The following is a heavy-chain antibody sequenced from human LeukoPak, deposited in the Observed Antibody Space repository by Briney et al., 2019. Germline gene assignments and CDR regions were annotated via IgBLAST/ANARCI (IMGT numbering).Heavy chain of an antibody. V-gene: IGHV1-18*01. CDR1: GYIFTSYG. D-gene: IGHD3-10*01. CDR3: ARHTLYGSGSYYVYYFDY. J-gene: IGHJ4*02. Sequence: GASVKVSCKASGYIFTSYGISWVRQAPGQGLEWMGWISAYNGNTNYAQKLQGRVTMTTDTSTSTAYMELRSLRSDDTAVYYCARHTLYGSGSYYVYYFDYWGQGTLVTVSS. CDR2: ISAYNGNT.